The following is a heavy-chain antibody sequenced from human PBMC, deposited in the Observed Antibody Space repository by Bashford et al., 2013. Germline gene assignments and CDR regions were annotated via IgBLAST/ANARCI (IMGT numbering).Heavy chain of an antibody. J-gene: IGHJ2*01. CDR1: GGSFSGYY. D-gene: IGHD3-22*01. CDR2: INHSGST. Sequence: SETLSLTCAVYGGSFSGYYWSWIRQPPGKGLEWIGEINHSGSTNYNPSLKSRVTISVDTSKNQFSLKLSSVTAADTAVYYCAREGTYYYDSDPLGYFDLWGRGTLVTVSS. CDR3: AREGTYYYDSDPLGYFDL. V-gene: IGHV4-34*01.